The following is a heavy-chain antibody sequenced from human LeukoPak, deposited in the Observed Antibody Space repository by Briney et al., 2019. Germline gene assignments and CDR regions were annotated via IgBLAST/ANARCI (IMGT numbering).Heavy chain of an antibody. Sequence: SDTLSLTCAVSGYSISSSNWWGWIRQPPGKGLEWIGYIYSSANTNYNPSLKGRVTISVDTSKNQFSLKLSSVTAADTAVYYCARHVRWLQFAFDYWGQGTLVTVSS. D-gene: IGHD5-24*01. J-gene: IGHJ4*02. CDR3: ARHVRWLQFAFDY. CDR2: IYSSANT. V-gene: IGHV4-28*01. CDR1: GYSISSSNW.